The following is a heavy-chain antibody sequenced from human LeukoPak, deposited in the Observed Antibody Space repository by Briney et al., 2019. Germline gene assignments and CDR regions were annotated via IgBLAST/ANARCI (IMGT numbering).Heavy chain of an antibody. Sequence: PSETLSLTCTVSGYSISSGYYWSWIRQPPGKGLEWIGYIYYSGSTNYNPSLKSRVTISVDTSKNQFSLKVSSVTAADTAVYYCARAPGNDYYPYYYMDVWGKGTTVTVSS. CDR3: ARAPGNDYYPYYYMDV. V-gene: IGHV4-61*01. CDR2: IYYSGST. J-gene: IGHJ6*03. CDR1: GYSISSGYY. D-gene: IGHD4/OR15-4a*01.